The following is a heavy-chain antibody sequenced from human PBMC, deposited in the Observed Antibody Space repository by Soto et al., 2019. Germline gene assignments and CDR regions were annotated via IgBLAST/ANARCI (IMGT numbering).Heavy chain of an antibody. J-gene: IGHJ6*02. Sequence: GASVKVSCKASGYTFTSYYMHWVRQAPGQGLEWMGIINPSGGSTSYAQKFQGRVTMTRDTSTSTVYMELSSLRSEDTAVYYCASFGCGGDCYSDYYYGMDVWGQGTTVTVSS. CDR2: INPSGGST. CDR1: GYTFTSYY. CDR3: ASFGCGGDCYSDYYYGMDV. D-gene: IGHD2-21*02. V-gene: IGHV1-46*01.